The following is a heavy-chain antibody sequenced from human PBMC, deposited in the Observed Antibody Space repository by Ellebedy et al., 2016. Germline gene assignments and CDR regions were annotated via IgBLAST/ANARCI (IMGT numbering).Heavy chain of an antibody. CDR1: GYIFTAFY. CDR2: INPGGDTL. J-gene: IGHJ4*02. V-gene: IGHV1-46*01. Sequence: ASVKVSCKASGYIFTAFYMHWVRQAPGQGLEWLGIINPGGDTLTYAPQVSDRVKMTGDTSTTTVYMELSNLRSEDTAIYYCVRGSITQTHYFDLWGLGTLVTVSS. CDR3: VRGSITQTHYFDL. D-gene: IGHD2/OR15-2a*01.